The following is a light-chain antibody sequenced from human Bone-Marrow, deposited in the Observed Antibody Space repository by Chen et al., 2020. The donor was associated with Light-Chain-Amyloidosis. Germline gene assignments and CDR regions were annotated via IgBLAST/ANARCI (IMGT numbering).Light chain of an antibody. J-gene: IGKJ2*04. Sequence: DIQMTQSPSTLSASVGYRVTMTCRASQNIDTYVSWYQHKLGKAPKLLIYQASSLEIGVTFRFSGSGSGTEFSLTISRLQPDDFATDFCQEFKSHYMCNFGQWTKLEIK. CDR3: QEFKSHYMCN. CDR2: QAS. CDR1: QNIDTY. V-gene: IGKV1-5*03.